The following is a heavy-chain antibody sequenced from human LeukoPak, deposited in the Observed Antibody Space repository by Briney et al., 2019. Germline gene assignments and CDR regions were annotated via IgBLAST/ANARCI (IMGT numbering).Heavy chain of an antibody. J-gene: IGHJ4*02. D-gene: IGHD2-21*02. V-gene: IGHV3-30*18. CDR3: AKDISGGDCPDY. CDR2: ISYDARSN. Sequence: GGSLRLSCATSGFTFSSYGMHWARQVPGKGLEWVAVISYDARSNYHVDSVKGRFTISRDNSKNTLYLQMNSLRAEDTAVYYCAKDISGGDCPDYWGQGTLVTVSS. CDR1: GFTFSSYG.